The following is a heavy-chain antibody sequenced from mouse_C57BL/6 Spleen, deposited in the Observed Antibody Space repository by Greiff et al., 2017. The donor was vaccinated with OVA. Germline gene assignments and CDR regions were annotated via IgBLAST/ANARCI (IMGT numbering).Heavy chain of an antibody. CDR3: AKTLITTVPWGFDV. D-gene: IGHD1-1*01. J-gene: IGHJ1*03. CDR2: IWRGGST. V-gene: IGHV2-5*01. CDR1: GFSLTSYG. Sequence: VQVVESGPGLVQPSQSLSITCTVSGFSLTSYGVHWVRQSPGKGLEWLGVIWRGGSTDYNAAFMSRLSITKDNSKSQVFFKMNSLQADDTAIYYCAKTLITTVPWGFDVWGTGTTVTVSS.